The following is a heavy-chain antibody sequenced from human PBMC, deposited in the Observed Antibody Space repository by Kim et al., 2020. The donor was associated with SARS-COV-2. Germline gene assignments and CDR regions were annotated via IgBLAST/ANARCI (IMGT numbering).Heavy chain of an antibody. Sequence: GGSLRLSCAASEFTFSTYWMSWVRQAPGKGLEWVANINQDGSENYYVGSVKGRFTISRDNAKNSLSLQMNSLRAEDTAVYYCVVFPVYWGQGTLVTVSS. CDR3: VVFPVY. J-gene: IGHJ4*02. CDR1: EFTFSTYW. V-gene: IGHV3-7*01. CDR2: INQDGSEN.